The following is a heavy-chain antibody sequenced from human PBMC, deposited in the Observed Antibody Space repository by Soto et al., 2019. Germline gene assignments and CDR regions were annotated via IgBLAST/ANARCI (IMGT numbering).Heavy chain of an antibody. D-gene: IGHD2-2*01. CDR2: ISSSSSYI. Sequence: GGSLRLSCAASGFTFSSYSMNWVRQAPGKGLEWVSSISSSSSYIYYADSVKGRFTISRDNAKNSLYLQMNSLRAEDTAVYYCARDSQLLSDWFDPWGQGTLVTVSS. CDR1: GFTFSSYS. CDR3: ARDSQLLSDWFDP. J-gene: IGHJ5*02. V-gene: IGHV3-21*01.